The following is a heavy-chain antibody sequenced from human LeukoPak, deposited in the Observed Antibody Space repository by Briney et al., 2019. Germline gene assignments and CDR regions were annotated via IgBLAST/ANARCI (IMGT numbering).Heavy chain of an antibody. CDR2: IYYSGST. D-gene: IGHD3-10*01. J-gene: IGHJ5*02. V-gene: IGHV4-59*01. CDR1: GGSISSYY. CDR3: ARDVGDYYGSGSYFAWFDP. Sequence: SETLSLTCTVSGGSISSYYWSWIRQPLGKGLEWIGYIYYSGSTNYNPSLKSRVTISVDTSKSQFSLKLSSVTAADTAVYYCARDVGDYYGSGSYFAWFDPWRQGTLVTVSS.